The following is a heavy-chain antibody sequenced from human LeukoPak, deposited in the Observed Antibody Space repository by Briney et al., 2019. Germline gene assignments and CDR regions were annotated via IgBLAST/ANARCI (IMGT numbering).Heavy chain of an antibody. CDR3: AKEGIWFGELLGCVDY. V-gene: IGHV3-53*01. J-gene: IGHJ4*02. Sequence: GGSLRLSCAASGFTVSSNYMSWVRQAPGKGLEWVSVIYSGGSTYYADSVKGRFTISRDNSKNTLYLQMNSLRAEDTAVYYCAKEGIWFGELLGCVDYWGQGTLVTVSS. CDR2: IYSGGST. CDR1: GFTVSSNY. D-gene: IGHD3-10*01.